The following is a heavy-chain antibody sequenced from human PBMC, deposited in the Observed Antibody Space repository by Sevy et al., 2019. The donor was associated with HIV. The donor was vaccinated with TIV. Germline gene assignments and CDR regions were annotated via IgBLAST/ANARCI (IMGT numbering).Heavy chain of an antibody. J-gene: IGHJ4*02. CDR1: GHSYTSYW. CDR3: ASRGYCDTSGYPDY. CDR2: IEPSDSYT. Sequence: GESLKISCKDSGHSYTSYWISWVRQMPGKGLEWMGRIEPSDSYTNYSPSFQGHVTISADKSISTAYLQWNSLKASDSAMYYCASRGYCDTSGYPDYWGQGTLVTVSS. D-gene: IGHD3-22*01. V-gene: IGHV5-10-1*01.